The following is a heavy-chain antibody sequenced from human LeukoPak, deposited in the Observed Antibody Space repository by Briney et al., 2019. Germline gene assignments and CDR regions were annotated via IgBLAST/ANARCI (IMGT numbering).Heavy chain of an antibody. V-gene: IGHV4-34*01. J-gene: IGHJ6*02. CDR1: GGSFSGYY. Sequence: SETLSLTCAVYGGSFSGYYWSWIRQPPGKGLEWIGEINHSGSTNYNPSLKSRVTTSVDTSKNQFSLKLSSVTAADTAVYYCARDRRSSSWYYYYGMDVWGQGTTVTLSS. D-gene: IGHD6-13*01. CDR3: ARDRRSSSWYYYYGMDV. CDR2: INHSGST.